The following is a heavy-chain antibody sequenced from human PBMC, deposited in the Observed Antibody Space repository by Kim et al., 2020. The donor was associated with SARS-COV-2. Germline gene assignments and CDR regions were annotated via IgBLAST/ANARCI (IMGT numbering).Heavy chain of an antibody. CDR2: I. Sequence: INYAASSKGRFTTSRDTAKNEVYLRRNSRRVEDTAVYYCARDGGVSGLFDYWGHGTLVTVSS. V-gene: IGHV3-48*03. J-gene: IGHJ4*01. D-gene: IGHD3-16*01. CDR3: ARDGGVSGLFDY.